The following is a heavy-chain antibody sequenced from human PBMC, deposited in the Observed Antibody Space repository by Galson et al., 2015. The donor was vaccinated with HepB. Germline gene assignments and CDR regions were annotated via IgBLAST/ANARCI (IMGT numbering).Heavy chain of an antibody. CDR2: ISYDGSNK. V-gene: IGHV3-30-3*01. J-gene: IGHJ4*02. D-gene: IGHD3-10*01. CDR1: GFTFSSYA. Sequence: SLRLSCAASGFTFSSYAMHWVRQAPGKGLEWVAVISYDGSNKYYADSVKGRFTISRDNSKNTLYLQMNSLRAEDTAVYYCAKDITMVRGVIINLFDYWGQGTLVTVSS. CDR3: AKDITMVRGVIINLFDY.